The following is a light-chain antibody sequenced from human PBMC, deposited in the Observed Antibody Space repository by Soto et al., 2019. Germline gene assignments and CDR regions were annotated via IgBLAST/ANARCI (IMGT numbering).Light chain of an antibody. CDR2: EVS. Sequence: QSVLTQPASVSGSPGQSIIISCTGTSSDVGSYNLVSWYQQHPGKAPKLMIYEVSKRPSGVSNRFSGSKSGNTASLTISGLQAEDEADYYCCSYAGSSTWVFGGGTKLTVL. CDR3: CSYAGSSTWV. CDR1: SSDVGSYNL. J-gene: IGLJ3*02. V-gene: IGLV2-23*02.